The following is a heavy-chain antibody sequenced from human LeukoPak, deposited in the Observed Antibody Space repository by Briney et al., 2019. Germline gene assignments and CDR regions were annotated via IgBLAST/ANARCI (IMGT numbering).Heavy chain of an antibody. V-gene: IGHV4-59*01. CDR1: GGSISSYY. CDR3: ARDGSSSSWKWFDP. D-gene: IGHD6-13*01. Sequence: SETLSLTCTVSGGSISSYYWSWIRQPPGKGLEWIGYIYYSGSTNYNPSLKSRVTISVGTSKNQFSLKLSSVTAADTAVYYCARDGSSSSWKWFDPWGQGTLVTVSS. J-gene: IGHJ5*02. CDR2: IYYSGST.